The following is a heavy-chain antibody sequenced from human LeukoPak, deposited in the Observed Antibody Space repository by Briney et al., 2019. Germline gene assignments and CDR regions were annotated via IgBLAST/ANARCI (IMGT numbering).Heavy chain of an antibody. D-gene: IGHD3-10*01. J-gene: IGHJ4*02. Sequence: SETLSLTCTVSGGSISSYYWSWIRQPPGKGLEWIGYIYYSGSANYNPSLKSRVTISVDTSKNQFSLKLSSVTAADTAVYYCARDPVRYGSGSYYSPYYFDYWGQGTLVTVSS. CDR1: GGSISSYY. CDR3: ARDPVRYGSGSYYSPYYFDY. V-gene: IGHV4-59*01. CDR2: IYYSGSA.